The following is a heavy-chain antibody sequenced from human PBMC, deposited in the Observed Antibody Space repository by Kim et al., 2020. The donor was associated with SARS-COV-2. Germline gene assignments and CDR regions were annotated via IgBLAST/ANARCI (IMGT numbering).Heavy chain of an antibody. D-gene: IGHD3-16*01. V-gene: IGHV3-23*01. J-gene: IGHJ6*02. Sequence: AECVKGRFIISSDNSKNTLYLQMSSLRADDTPLYYCAKSFYTNTFHRMDVWGQGTTVTVSS. CDR3: AKSFYTNTFHRMDV.